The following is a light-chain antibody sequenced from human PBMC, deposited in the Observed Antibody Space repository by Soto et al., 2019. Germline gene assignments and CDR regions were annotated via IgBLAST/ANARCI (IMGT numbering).Light chain of an antibody. CDR1: SGHSSYA. CDR3: QTWATGIRV. Sequence: QPVLTQSPSASASLGASVKLTCTLSSGHSSYAIAWHQQQPGKGPLFLMRLTSDGSHTKGDGIPDRFSGASSGAERYLTISSLQYEDEADYYCQTWATGIRVFGGGTKLTVL. J-gene: IGLJ3*02. V-gene: IGLV4-69*01. CDR2: LTSDGSH.